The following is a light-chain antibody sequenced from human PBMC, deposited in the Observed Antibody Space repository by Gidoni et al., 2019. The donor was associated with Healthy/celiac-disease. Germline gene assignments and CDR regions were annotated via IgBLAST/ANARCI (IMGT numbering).Light chain of an antibody. CDR3: AAWDDSLKGGV. J-gene: IGLJ1*01. CDR2: SNK. Sequence: SVLTQPPSASGTPGQRVTIPCSGSSSNIGSNTVNWYQQLPGTAPKLLIYSNKQRPSGVPDRFSGSKSGTSASLAISGLQSEDEADYYCAAWDDSLKGGVFGTGTKVTVL. V-gene: IGLV1-44*01. CDR1: SSNIGSNT.